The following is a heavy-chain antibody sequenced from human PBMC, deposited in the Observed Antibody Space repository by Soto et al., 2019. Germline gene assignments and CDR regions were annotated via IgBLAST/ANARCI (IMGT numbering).Heavy chain of an antibody. J-gene: IGHJ4*02. V-gene: IGHV3-30*18. CDR1: GFTFSSYG. CDR2: ISYDGSNK. CDR3: AKDLGLGESPFDY. Sequence: PGGSLRLSCAASGFTFSSYGMHWVRQAPGKGLEWVAVISYDGSNKYYADSVKGRFTISRDNSKNTLYLQMNSLRAEDTAVYYCAKDLGLGESPFDYWGQGTLVTVSS. D-gene: IGHD3-16*01.